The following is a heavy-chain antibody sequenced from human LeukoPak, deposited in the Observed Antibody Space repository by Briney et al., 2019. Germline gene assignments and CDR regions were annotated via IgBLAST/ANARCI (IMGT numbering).Heavy chain of an antibody. J-gene: IGHJ4*02. Sequence: SQTLSLTRAISVDSVSSNSAAWNWTRQSPSRGLEWLGRTYYRSKWYSDYEVSVKSRVTIHPATSKNQFYLQLNSVTPEDTAVYYCVRGGKRCSSTSCYRWAFDYWGQGTLVTVSS. V-gene: IGHV6-1*01. D-gene: IGHD2-2*01. CDR1: VDSVSSNSAA. CDR2: TYYRSKWYS. CDR3: VRGGKRCSSTSCYRWAFDY.